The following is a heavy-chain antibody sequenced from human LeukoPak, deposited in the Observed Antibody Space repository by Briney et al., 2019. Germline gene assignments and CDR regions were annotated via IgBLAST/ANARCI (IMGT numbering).Heavy chain of an antibody. D-gene: IGHD4-11*01. J-gene: IGHJ4*02. CDR2: IFYSGST. CDR3: ARVKGPSDY. V-gene: IGHV4-59*04. Sequence: GSLRLSCAASGFTFSSYEMNWVRQAPGKGLEWVGNIFYSGSTYYSPSLKSRVSMSVDTSKSQFSLKLSSVTAADTAVYYCARVKGPSDYWGQGTLVTVSS. CDR1: GFTFSSYE.